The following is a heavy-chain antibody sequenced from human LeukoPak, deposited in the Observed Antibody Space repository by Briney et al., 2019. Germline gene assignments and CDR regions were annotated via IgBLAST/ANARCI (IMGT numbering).Heavy chain of an antibody. J-gene: IGHJ4*02. CDR1: EFTFSNYW. D-gene: IGHD3-10*01. Sequence: GGSLRLSCAASEFTFSNYWMTWVRQAPGKGPEWVASIKQDGSEKYHVDSVRGRFTVSRDNPKNSLYLQMNSLRGEDTAVYYCATGINSGYWGQGTLVTVSS. CDR3: ATGINSGY. CDR2: IKQDGSEK. V-gene: IGHV3-7*01.